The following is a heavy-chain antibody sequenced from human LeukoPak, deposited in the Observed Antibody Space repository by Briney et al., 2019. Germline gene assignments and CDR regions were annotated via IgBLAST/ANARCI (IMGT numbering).Heavy chain of an antibody. J-gene: IGHJ3*02. V-gene: IGHV1-2*02. Sequence: ASVKVSCKASGYTFTGYYMHWVRQAPGQGLEWMGWINPNSGGTNYAQKFQGRVTMTRDTSISTAYMELSRLRSDDTAVYYCARFKITGNDFDAFDIWGQGTMVTVSS. CDR3: ARFKITGNDFDAFDI. D-gene: IGHD3-16*01. CDR2: INPNSGGT. CDR1: GYTFTGYY.